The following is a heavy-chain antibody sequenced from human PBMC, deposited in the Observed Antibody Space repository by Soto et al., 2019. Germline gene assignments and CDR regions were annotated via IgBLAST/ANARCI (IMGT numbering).Heavy chain of an antibody. J-gene: IGHJ4*02. D-gene: IGHD1-1*01. CDR2: MYYSGST. V-gene: IGHV4-59*01. CDR3: ARENPSGTAGYFDY. Sequence: QVQLQESGPGLVKPSETLSLTCSVSGGSISSYYWNWIRQPPGEGLEWIGLMYYSGSTNYNPSLKSRVTISVDTSKNQFSLKLKSVTAADTAVYYCARENPSGTAGYFDYWGQGTLVTVSS. CDR1: GGSISSYY.